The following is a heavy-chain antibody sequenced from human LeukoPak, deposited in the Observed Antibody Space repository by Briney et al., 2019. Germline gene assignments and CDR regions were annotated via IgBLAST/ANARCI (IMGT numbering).Heavy chain of an antibody. CDR2: INSDGSDT. Sequence: GRSLRLSCAASGFTFRNHRMHWVRQAPGKGLVWVARINSDGSDTSHADSVEGRFTISRDNAKDTLYLQMNSLRVEDTAVYYCARNNWGIDYWGQGTLVAVSS. V-gene: IGHV3-74*01. J-gene: IGHJ4*02. D-gene: IGHD7-27*01. CDR1: GFTFRNHR. CDR3: ARNNWGIDY.